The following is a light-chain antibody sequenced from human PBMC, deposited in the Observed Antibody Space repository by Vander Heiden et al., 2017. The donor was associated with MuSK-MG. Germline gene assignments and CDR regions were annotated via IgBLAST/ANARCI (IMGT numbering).Light chain of an antibody. V-gene: IGKV1-5*01. Sequence: DIQMTQSPSTLSASVGDRVSITCRASQGISTWLAWYQQKPGKAPNLLIYDASSLESGVPSRFSGSGSGTEFTLTISSLQPDDFATYYCQQDNRSLVTFGQGTKVEIK. CDR2: DAS. J-gene: IGKJ1*01. CDR1: QGISTW. CDR3: QQDNRSLVT.